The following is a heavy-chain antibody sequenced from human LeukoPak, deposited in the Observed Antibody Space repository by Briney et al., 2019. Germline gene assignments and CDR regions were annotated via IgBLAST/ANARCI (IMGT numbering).Heavy chain of an antibody. CDR2: IYYSGST. CDR3: ARTAAAGTGAHDYYYYGMDV. J-gene: IGHJ6*02. CDR1: GGSISSSSYY. D-gene: IGHD6-13*01. Sequence: SETLSLTCTVSGGSISSSSYYWGWIRQPPGKGLEGIGSIYYSGSTYYNPSIKSRVTISVDTSKNQFSLKLSSVTAADTAVYYCARTAAAGTGAHDYYYYGMDVWGQGTTVTVSS. V-gene: IGHV4-39*01.